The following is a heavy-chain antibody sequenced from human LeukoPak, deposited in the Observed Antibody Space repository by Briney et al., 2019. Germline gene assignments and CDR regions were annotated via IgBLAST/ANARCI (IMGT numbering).Heavy chain of an antibody. CDR3: ARDALGTLDY. CDR2: ISSSGSTI. V-gene: IGHV3-48*04. D-gene: IGHD6-13*01. Sequence: GRSLRLSCAASGFTFSSYGMHWVRQAPGKGLEWVSYISSSGSTIYYADSAKGRFTISRDNAKNSLYLQMNSLRAEDTAVYYCARDALGTLDYWGQGTLVTVSS. CDR1: GFTFSSYG. J-gene: IGHJ4*02.